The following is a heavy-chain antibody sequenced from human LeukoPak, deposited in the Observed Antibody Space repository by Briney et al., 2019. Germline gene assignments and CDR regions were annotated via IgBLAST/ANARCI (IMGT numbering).Heavy chain of an antibody. J-gene: IGHJ3*02. D-gene: IGHD1-1*01. Sequence: GGSLRLSCTASKFTFSNYGMQWVRQAPGKGLEWVAVVSSDGGTKYYADSVKGRFTISRDNSKNTLYLQMNSLRAEDTAVYYCARVNWKAFDIWGQGTMVTVSS. V-gene: IGHV3-30*03. CDR3: ARVNWKAFDI. CDR2: VSSDGGTK. CDR1: KFTFSNYG.